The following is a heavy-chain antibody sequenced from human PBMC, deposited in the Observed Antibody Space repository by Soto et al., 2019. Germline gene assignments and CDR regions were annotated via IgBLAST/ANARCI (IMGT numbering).Heavy chain of an antibody. CDR1: GVSISSGDW. D-gene: IGHD6-13*01. CDR3: ARNPNRIAGPVWFDP. CDR2: IFHDGTA. V-gene: IGHV4-4*02. J-gene: IGHJ5*02. Sequence: PSETLSLTCAVSGVSISSGDWWTWVRQSPQRGLEYIGEIFHDGTANYYPSFERRVAISVDTSKNSLYLQMNSLRAEDTAVHYCARNPNRIAGPVWFDPWGQGTLVTVSS.